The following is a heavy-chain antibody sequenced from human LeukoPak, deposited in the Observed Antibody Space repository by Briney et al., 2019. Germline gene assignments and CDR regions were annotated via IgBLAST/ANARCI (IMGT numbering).Heavy chain of an antibody. D-gene: IGHD3-10*01. J-gene: IGHJ4*02. V-gene: IGHV3-23*01. Sequence: GGSLRLSCAASGFTFSSYAMSWVRQAPGKGLEWVSAISGSGGSTYYADSVKGRFTISRDNSKNTLYLQMNSLRAEDTAVYYCAKLDVLLWFGELTYPDYWGQGTLVTVSS. CDR3: AKLDVLLWFGELTYPDY. CDR2: ISGSGGST. CDR1: GFTFSSYA.